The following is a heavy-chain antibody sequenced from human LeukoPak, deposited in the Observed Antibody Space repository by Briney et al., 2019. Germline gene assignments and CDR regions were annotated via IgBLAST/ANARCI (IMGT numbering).Heavy chain of an antibody. J-gene: IGHJ3*02. V-gene: IGHV1-2*02. CDR1: GYTFTGYY. CDR3: ARPSAPSYGDYGTDAFDI. Sequence: ASVTVSCKASGYTFTGYYMHWVRQAPGQGLAWMGWINPNSGGTNYAQKFQGRVTMTRDTSISTAYVELSRPRSDDTAVYYCARPSAPSYGDYGTDAFDIWGQGTMVTVSS. D-gene: IGHD4-17*01. CDR2: INPNSGGT.